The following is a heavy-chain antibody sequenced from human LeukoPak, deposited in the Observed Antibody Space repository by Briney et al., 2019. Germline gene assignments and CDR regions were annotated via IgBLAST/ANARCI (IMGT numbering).Heavy chain of an antibody. CDR1: GGSFSGYY. D-gene: IGHD3-16*02. CDR3: ARGRRAAPLYYDYVWGSYRLGYFDY. Sequence: PSETLSLTCAVYGGSFSGYYWSWIRQPPGKGLEWIGEINHSGSTNYNPSLKSRVTISVDTSKNQFSLKLSSVTAADTAVCYCARGRRAAPLYYDYVWGSYRLGYFDYWGQGTLVTVSS. V-gene: IGHV4-34*01. J-gene: IGHJ4*02. CDR2: INHSGST.